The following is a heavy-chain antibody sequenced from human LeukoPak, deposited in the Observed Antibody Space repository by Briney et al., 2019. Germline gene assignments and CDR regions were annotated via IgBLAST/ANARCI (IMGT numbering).Heavy chain of an antibody. CDR3: ARAGYSSGWYMFDFDY. D-gene: IGHD6-19*01. CDR1: GGSISSSSYY. Sequence: PSETLSLTCTVSGGSISSSSYYWGWIRQPPGKGLEWIGSIYYSGSTYYNPSLKSRVTISVDTSKNQFSLKLSSVTAADTAVYYCARAGYSSGWYMFDFDYWGQGTLVTVSS. J-gene: IGHJ4*02. CDR2: IYYSGST. V-gene: IGHV4-39*07.